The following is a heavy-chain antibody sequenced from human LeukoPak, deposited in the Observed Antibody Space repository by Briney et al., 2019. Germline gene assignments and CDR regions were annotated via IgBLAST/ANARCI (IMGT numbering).Heavy chain of an antibody. V-gene: IGHV3-30*18. CDR2: ISYDGSNK. Sequence: PGGSLRRSCAASGFTFSSYGMHWVRQAPGKGLEWVAVISYDGSNKYYADSVKGRFTISRDNSKNTLYLQMNSLRAEDTAVYYCAKAATYYYDSSGYYFRATPVDFVYWGQGTLVTVSS. J-gene: IGHJ4*02. CDR1: GFTFSSYG. CDR3: AKAATYYYDSSGYYFRATPVDFVY. D-gene: IGHD3-22*01.